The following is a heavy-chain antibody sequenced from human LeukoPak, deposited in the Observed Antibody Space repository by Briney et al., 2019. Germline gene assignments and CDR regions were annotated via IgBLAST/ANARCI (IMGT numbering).Heavy chain of an antibody. J-gene: IGHJ5*02. D-gene: IGHD3-9*01. Sequence: SETLSLTCAVYGGSFSGYYWSWIRQPPGKGLEWIGEINHSGSTNYNPSLKSRVTISVDTSKNQFSLKLSSVTAADTAVYYCARGGLRYFDWLSYNWFDPWGQGTLVTVSS. CDR1: GGSFSGYY. CDR3: ARGGLRYFDWLSYNWFDP. CDR2: INHSGST. V-gene: IGHV4-34*01.